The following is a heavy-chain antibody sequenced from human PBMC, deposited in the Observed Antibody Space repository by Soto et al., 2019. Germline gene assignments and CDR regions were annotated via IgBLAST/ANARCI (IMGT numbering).Heavy chain of an antibody. J-gene: IGHJ4*02. CDR1: GYTFTDYY. Sequence: QVQLVQSGAEVKKPGASVRVSCKASGYTFTDYYIQWVRQAPGQGLEWMGWINTNGGGTNYAQKFEGWVTMTRDTSINTAYLKLTGLTSDDTAIYYCARAIYIAAAGTAYDYWGQGTLVTVSS. D-gene: IGHD6-13*01. CDR3: ARAIYIAAAGTAYDY. V-gene: IGHV1-2*04. CDR2: INTNGGGT.